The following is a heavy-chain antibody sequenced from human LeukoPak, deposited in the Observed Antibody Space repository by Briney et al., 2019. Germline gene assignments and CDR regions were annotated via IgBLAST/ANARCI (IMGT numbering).Heavy chain of an antibody. V-gene: IGHV4-59*08. CDR2: IYYSGST. D-gene: IGHD6-13*01. Sequence: PSETLSLTCTVSGASISSYYWSWIRQPPGKGMEWIGFIYYSGSTNYNPSLKSRVTISVDTSKNQFSLKLSSVTAADTAVYYCARHTDIAALSSLNYWGQGTLVTVSS. CDR1: GASISSYY. J-gene: IGHJ4*02. CDR3: ARHTDIAALSSLNY.